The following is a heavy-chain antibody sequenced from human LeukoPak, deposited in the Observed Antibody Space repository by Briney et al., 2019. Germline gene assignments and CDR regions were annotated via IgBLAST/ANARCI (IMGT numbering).Heavy chain of an antibody. CDR1: GFTFSSYS. D-gene: IGHD3-22*01. V-gene: IGHV3-48*01. CDR2: ISSSSSTI. J-gene: IGHJ4*02. Sequence: GGSLRLSCAASGFTFSSYSMNWVRQAPGKGLEWVSYISSSSSTIYYADSVKGRFTISRDNAKNSLYLQMNSLRAEDTAVYYCAGELKGNYYDSSIGDYWGQGTLVTVSS. CDR3: AGELKGNYYDSSIGDY.